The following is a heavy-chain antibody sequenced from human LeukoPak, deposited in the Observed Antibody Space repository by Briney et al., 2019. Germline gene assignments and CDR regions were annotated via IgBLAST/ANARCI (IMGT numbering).Heavy chain of an antibody. CDR1: GGSFSSYY. CDR3: AIDSSGSDAFDI. J-gene: IGHJ3*02. CDR2: INHSGST. Sequence: SETLPLTCAVYGGSFSSYYWSWIRQPPGKGLEWIGEINHSGSTNYNPSLKSRVTISVDTSKNQFSLKLSSVTAADTAVYYCAIDSSGSDAFDIWGQGTMVTVSS. V-gene: IGHV4-34*01. D-gene: IGHD3-22*01.